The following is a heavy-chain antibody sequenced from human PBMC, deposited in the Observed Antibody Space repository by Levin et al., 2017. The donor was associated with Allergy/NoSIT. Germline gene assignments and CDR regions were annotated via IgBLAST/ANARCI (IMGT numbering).Heavy chain of an antibody. CDR2: ISAGGGNT. CDR1: GFTFDNYA. Sequence: GGSLRLSCAASGFTFDNYAMNWVRQAPGKGLEWVSVISAGGGNTYNADSEKGRFTISRDNSKNTLYLQMNSLRVEDTAVYYCAKNVVETVMAGPPCDSWGQGARVTVSS. V-gene: IGHV3-23*01. D-gene: IGHD5-18*01. CDR3: AKNVVETVMAGPPCDS. J-gene: IGHJ4*02.